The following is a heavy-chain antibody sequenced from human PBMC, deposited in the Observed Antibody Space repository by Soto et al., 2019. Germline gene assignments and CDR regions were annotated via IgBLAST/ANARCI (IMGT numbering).Heavy chain of an antibody. CDR2: INHSGST. Sequence: SETLSLTCAVYGGSFSGYYWSWIRQPPGKGLEWIGEINHSGSTNYNPSLKSRVTISVDTSKNQFSLKLSSVTAADTAVYYCATVVIPGTRHTDFDSRGQGVSVTVSS. CDR1: GGSFSGYY. J-gene: IGHJ5*01. D-gene: IGHD2-21*01. CDR3: ATVVIPGTRHTDFDS. V-gene: IGHV4-34*01.